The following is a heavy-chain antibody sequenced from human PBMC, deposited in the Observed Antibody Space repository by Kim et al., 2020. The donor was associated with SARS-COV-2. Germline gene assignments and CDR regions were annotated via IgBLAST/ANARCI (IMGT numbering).Heavy chain of an antibody. CDR2: IYYSGST. CDR3: ARGIVSGYSDGPYAFDI. V-gene: IGHV4-59*01. Sequence: SETLSLTCTVSGGSISSYYWSWIRQPPGKGLEWIGYIYYSGSTNYNPSLKSRVTISVDTSKNQFSLKLSSVTAADTAVYYCARGIVSGYSDGPYAFDIWGPGAMVSVSS. CDR1: GGSISSYY. D-gene: IGHD5-18*01. J-gene: IGHJ3*02.